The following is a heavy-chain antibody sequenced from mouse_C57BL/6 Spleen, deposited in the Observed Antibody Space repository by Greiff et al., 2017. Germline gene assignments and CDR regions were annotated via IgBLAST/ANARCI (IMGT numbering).Heavy chain of an antibody. CDR2: IDPSDSYT. CDR3: ARFITTVSFDY. CDR1: GYTFTSYW. D-gene: IGHD1-1*01. J-gene: IGHJ2*01. Sequence: QVQLQQPGAELVRPGTSVKLSCTASGYTFTSYWMHWVKQRPGQGLEWIGVIDPSDSYTNYNQKFKGKATLTVDTSSSTAYMQLSSLTSEDSTVYYCARFITTVSFDYWGQGTTLTVAS. V-gene: IGHV1-59*01.